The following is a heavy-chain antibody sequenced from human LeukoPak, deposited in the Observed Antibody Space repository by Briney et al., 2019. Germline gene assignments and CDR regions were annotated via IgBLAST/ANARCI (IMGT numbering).Heavy chain of an antibody. Sequence: ASVTVSCKVSGYTLTELSMHWVRQAPGKGLEWMGGFDPEDGETIYAQKFQGRVTMTEDTSTDTAYMELSSLRSEDTAVYYCATSIAAVATLYYYYGMDVWGQGTTVTVS. CDR3: ATSIAAVATLYYYYGMDV. V-gene: IGHV1-24*01. CDR2: FDPEDGET. J-gene: IGHJ6*02. D-gene: IGHD6-13*01. CDR1: GYTLTELS.